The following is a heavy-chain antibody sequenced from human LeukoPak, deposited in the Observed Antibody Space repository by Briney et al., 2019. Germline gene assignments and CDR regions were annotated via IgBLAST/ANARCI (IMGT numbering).Heavy chain of an antibody. CDR2: IGSDGGGI. Sequence: TGGSLRLSCAASGFTFSDHYMDWVRQAPEKGLEFVSAIGSDGGGIEYADSVKGRFTISRDNSKKTMYLQMNSLRADDTAIYYCAKYRTIRAPPRNFDYWGQGTLVTVSS. CDR1: GFTFSDHY. V-gene: IGHV3-23*01. D-gene: IGHD1-14*01. CDR3: AKYRTIRAPPRNFDY. J-gene: IGHJ4*02.